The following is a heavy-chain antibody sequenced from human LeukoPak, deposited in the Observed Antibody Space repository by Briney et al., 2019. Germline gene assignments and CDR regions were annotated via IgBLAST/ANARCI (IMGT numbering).Heavy chain of an antibody. J-gene: IGHJ6*03. CDR1: GFTFDDYA. Sequence: GGSLRLSCAASGFTFDDYAMHWVRQAPGKGLEWVSLISWDGGSTYYADSVKGRFTISRDNSKNSLYLQMNSLRAEDTALYYCVKSASSSPLEGYYMDIWGKGTTVTVSS. CDR3: VKSASSSPLEGYYMDI. CDR2: ISWDGGST. V-gene: IGHV3-43D*03. D-gene: IGHD6-13*01.